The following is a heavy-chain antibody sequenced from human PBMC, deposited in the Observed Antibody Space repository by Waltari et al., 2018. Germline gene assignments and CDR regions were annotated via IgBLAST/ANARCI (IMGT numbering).Heavy chain of an antibody. D-gene: IGHD2-21*01. J-gene: IGHJ4*02. Sequence: QVQLVQSGAEVKKPGSSVKVSCKASGGNFSSHAFSWVRQAPGQGLEWMGWVIPICGTTNYAQKFQGRVTITADEPTSTTYMELSSLRSEDTAVYYCARDGVEMAAITVLDYWGQGTLVSVSS. V-gene: IGHV1-69*01. CDR2: VIPICGTT. CDR3: ARDGVEMAAITVLDY. CDR1: GGNFSSHA.